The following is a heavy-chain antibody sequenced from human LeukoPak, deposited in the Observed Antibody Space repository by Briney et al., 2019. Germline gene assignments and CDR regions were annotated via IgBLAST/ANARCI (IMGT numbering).Heavy chain of an antibody. CDR1: GFTFSSSA. CDR3: AKEGTVNYWYFDL. V-gene: IGHV3-23*01. Sequence: GGSLRLSCAASGFTFSSSAMSWVRQVPGKGLEWVSGISASGGSTSYADSVRGRFTISRDNSKNTLYLQVNSLRAEDTAVYYCAKEGTVNYWYFDLWGRGTLVTVSS. CDR2: ISASGGST. D-gene: IGHD1-1*01. J-gene: IGHJ2*01.